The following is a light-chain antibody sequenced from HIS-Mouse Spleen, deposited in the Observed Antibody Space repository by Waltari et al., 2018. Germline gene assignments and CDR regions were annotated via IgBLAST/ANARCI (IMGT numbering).Light chain of an antibody. V-gene: IGLV2-8*01. Sequence: QSALTQPPSASGSPGQSVTISCTGTSSDVGGYNYVSWYQQHPGKAPNHMIYEVSKRPSGVPDRFSGSKSGNTASLTVSGLQAEDEADYYCSSYAGSNNLGVFGTGTKVTVL. J-gene: IGLJ1*01. CDR2: EVS. CDR1: SSDVGGYNY. CDR3: SSYAGSNNLGV.